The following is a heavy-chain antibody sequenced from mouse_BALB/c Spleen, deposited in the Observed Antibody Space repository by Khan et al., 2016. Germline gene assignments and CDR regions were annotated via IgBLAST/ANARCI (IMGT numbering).Heavy chain of an antibody. CDR1: GFNIKDTY. CDR2: NDPANGNS. J-gene: IGHJ2*01. CDR3: ARRGPIYYYGSSYGY. Sequence: VQLKQSGAELVKPGASVKLSCTASGFNIKDTYMHWVKQRPEQGLEWIGRNDPANGNSKYDPKFQGKATIIVDKSSNTAYPQLSSLTSEDTAVYYCARRGPIYYYGSSYGYWGQGTTLTVSS. V-gene: IGHV14-3*02. D-gene: IGHD1-1*01.